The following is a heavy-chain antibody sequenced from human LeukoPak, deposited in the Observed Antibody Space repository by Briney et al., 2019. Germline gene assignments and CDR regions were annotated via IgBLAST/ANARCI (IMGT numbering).Heavy chain of an antibody. J-gene: IGHJ5*02. Sequence: ASVKVSCKASGYTFTTYPMNWVRQAPGQGLEWMGWINTNTGNPTYAQGFTGRFVFSLDTSVSTAYLRISSLKAEDTAVYYCARGGYCSSTSCYASWFDPWGQGTLVTVSS. CDR3: ARGGYCSSTSCYASWFDP. CDR1: GYTFTTYP. V-gene: IGHV7-4-1*02. CDR2: INTNTGNP. D-gene: IGHD2-2*01.